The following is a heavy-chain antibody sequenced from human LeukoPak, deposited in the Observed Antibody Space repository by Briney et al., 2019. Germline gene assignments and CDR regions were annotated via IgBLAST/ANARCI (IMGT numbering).Heavy chain of an antibody. Sequence: SQNLSLTCTVSGGSISSGGYYWSWIRQHPGKGLEWIGYIYYSGSTYYNPSLKSRVTISVDPSKNQFSLKLSSVTAADTAVYYCARESIQARTDYDILTGYIDYWGQGTLVTVSS. CDR3: ARESIQARTDYDILTGYIDY. CDR1: GGSISSGGYY. J-gene: IGHJ4*02. D-gene: IGHD3-9*01. CDR2: IYYSGST. V-gene: IGHV4-31*03.